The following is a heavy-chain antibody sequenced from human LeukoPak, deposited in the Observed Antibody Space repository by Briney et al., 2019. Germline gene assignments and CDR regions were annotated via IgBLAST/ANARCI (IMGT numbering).Heavy chain of an antibody. Sequence: GGSLGLFHAVWIHTFSSYGLNWVRQAPGKGLEWGSYISTSSTRIDYADSVKGRFTMSRDNAKNLLYLQMNSLRDEDTAMYYCARVSAPGTSGWYFGYWGKGTLVTVSS. D-gene: IGHD6-19*01. CDR1: IHTFSSYG. J-gene: IGHJ4*02. CDR2: ISTSSTRI. V-gene: IGHV3-48*02. CDR3: ARVSAPGTSGWYFGY.